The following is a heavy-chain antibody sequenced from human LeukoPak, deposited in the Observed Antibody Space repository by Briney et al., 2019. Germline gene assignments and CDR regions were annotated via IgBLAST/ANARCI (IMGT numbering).Heavy chain of an antibody. CDR3: ARQFDY. Sequence: PSETLSLTCSVSGGSITSGDYRSGWNRQPPGKGLEWIGSFYNRGSPYYNPSLKSRVTISLDTSMNQFSLKLTSVTAADTAVYYCARQFDYWGPGTLVTVSS. J-gene: IGHJ4*02. CDR2: FYNRGSP. CDR1: GGSITSGDYR. V-gene: IGHV4-39*01.